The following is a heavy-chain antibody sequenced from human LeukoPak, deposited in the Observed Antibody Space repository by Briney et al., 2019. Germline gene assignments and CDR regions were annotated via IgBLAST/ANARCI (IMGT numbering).Heavy chain of an antibody. V-gene: IGHV4-34*01. CDR1: GGSFSGYY. J-gene: IGHJ5*02. CDR3: ARGGVVVVIPKRLWSDP. CDR2: INHSGST. Sequence: PSETLSLTCAVYGGSFSGYYWSWIRQPPGKGLEWIGEINHSGSTNYTPSLESRVTISVDTSKNQFSLKLSSVTAADTAVYYCARGGVVVVIPKRLWSDPWGEGTLVAVSS. D-gene: IGHD2-21*01.